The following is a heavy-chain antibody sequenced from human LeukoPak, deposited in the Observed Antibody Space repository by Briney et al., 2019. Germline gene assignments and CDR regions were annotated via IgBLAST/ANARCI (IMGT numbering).Heavy chain of an antibody. CDR3: ARDDLTGEMDY. D-gene: IGHD3-9*01. CDR2: ISYDGSNK. Sequence: GRSLRLSCAASGFTFSSYAMHWVRQAPGKGLEWVAVISYDGSNKYYADSVKGRSTISRDNSKNTLYLQMNSLRAEDTAVYYCARDDLTGEMDYWGQGTLVTVSS. V-gene: IGHV3-30*04. CDR1: GFTFSSYA. J-gene: IGHJ4*02.